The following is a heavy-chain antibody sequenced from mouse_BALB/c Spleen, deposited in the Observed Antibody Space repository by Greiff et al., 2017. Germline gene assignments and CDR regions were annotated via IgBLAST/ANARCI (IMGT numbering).Heavy chain of an antibody. CDR2: IDPETGGT. CDR1: GYTFTDYE. J-gene: IGHJ4*01. CDR3: TRGEYPMDY. Sequence: VQRVESGAELVRPGASVTLSCKASGYTFTDYEMHWVKQTPVHGLEWIGAIDPETGGTAYNQKFKGKATLTADKSSSTAYMELRSLTSEDSAVYYCTRGEYPMDYWGQGTSVTVSS. V-gene: IGHV1-15*01.